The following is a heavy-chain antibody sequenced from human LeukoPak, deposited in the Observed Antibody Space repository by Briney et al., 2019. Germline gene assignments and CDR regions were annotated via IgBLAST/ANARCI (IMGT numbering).Heavy chain of an antibody. CDR3: ARNRGISWYGDS. CDR1: RDIFSTYY. J-gene: IGHJ4*02. D-gene: IGHD6-13*01. V-gene: IGHV1-2*02. CDR2: INPDSGGT. Sequence: ASVNVSPKALRDIFSTYYIYWVGQAPGQGLEWMGWINPDSGGTKYAQKFQGRVTMTSDTSIITAYMELTRLRSDDTAVYYCARNRGISWYGDSWGQGTLVTVSS.